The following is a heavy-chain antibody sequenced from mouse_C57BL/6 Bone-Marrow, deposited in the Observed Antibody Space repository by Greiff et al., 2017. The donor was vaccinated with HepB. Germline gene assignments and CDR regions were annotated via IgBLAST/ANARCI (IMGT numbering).Heavy chain of an antibody. J-gene: IGHJ1*03. CDR3: ARGDYYGSNYWYFDV. Sequence: EVQLQESGPGLVKPSQSLSLTCSVTGYSITSGYYWNWIRQFPGNKLEWMGYLSYDGSNNYNPSLKNRISITRDTSKNQFFLKLNSVTTEDTATYYCARGDYYGSNYWYFDVWGTGTTVTVSS. D-gene: IGHD1-1*01. V-gene: IGHV3-6*01. CDR2: LSYDGSN. CDR1: GYSITSGYY.